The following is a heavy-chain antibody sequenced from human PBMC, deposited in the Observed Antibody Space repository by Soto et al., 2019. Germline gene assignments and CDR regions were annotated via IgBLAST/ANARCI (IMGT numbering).Heavy chain of an antibody. CDR2: IYYSGST. Sequence: SETLSLTCTVSGGSISSYYWSWIRQPPGKGLEWIGYIYYSGSTNYSPSLKSRVTISVDTSKSQFSLKLNSVTAADTAVYYCARAFLVVVAAAYRGYFDYWGQGTLVTVSS. CDR3: ARAFLVVVAAAYRGYFDY. J-gene: IGHJ4*02. V-gene: IGHV4-59*01. CDR1: GGSISSYY. D-gene: IGHD2-2*01.